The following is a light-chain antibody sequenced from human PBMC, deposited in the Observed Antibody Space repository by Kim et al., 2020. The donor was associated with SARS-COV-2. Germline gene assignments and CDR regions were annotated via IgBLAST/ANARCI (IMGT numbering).Light chain of an antibody. Sequence: DIQMTQSPSTLSASVGDRVTITCRASQSISSWLAWYQQKPGKATKLLIYDASILESGVPSRFSGSGSGTEFTLTISSLQPDDFATYYCQQYNSPTFCQGTKVDIK. CDR2: DAS. CDR3: QQYNSPT. J-gene: IGKJ1*01. V-gene: IGKV1-5*01. CDR1: QSISSW.